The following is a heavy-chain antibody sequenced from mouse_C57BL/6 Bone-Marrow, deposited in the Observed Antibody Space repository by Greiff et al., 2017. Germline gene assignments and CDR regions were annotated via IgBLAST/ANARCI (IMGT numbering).Heavy chain of an antibody. CDR1: GFSLTSYG. Sequence: QVQLQQSGPGLVQPSQSLSITCTVSGFSLTSYGVHWVRQPPGKGLEWLGVIWSGGSTDYNAAFISRLSISKDNSKSQVFFKMNSLQADDTAIYYCAKLRVTTPYYAMDYWGQGTSVTVSS. J-gene: IGHJ4*01. CDR3: AKLRVTTPYYAMDY. V-gene: IGHV2-4*01. CDR2: IWSGGST. D-gene: IGHD2-2*01.